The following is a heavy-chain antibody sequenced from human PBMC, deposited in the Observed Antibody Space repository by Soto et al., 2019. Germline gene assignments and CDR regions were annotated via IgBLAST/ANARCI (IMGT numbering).Heavy chain of an antibody. D-gene: IGHD3-22*01. Sequence: QVQLVQSGAEVKKPGASVKVSCKASGYTFTSYDINWVRQATGQGLEWMGWMNPNSGNTGYAQKFQGRVTMTRNTSISTAYMELSSLRSEDTAVYYCARGASVRGYYYDSSGYYGLFDYWGQGTLVTVSS. CDR2: MNPNSGNT. J-gene: IGHJ4*02. CDR1: GYTFTSYD. V-gene: IGHV1-8*01. CDR3: ARGASVRGYYYDSSGYYGLFDY.